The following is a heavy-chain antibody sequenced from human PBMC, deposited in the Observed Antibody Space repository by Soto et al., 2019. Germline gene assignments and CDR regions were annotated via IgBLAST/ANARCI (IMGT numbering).Heavy chain of an antibody. CDR1: GGTFSSYS. Sequence: QVQLVQSGAEVKKPGSSVKVSCKESGGTFSSYSIAWVRQAPGEGLEWMGGIVPIFGIANYAQKFQGRVAITADEATNTAYMELSSLRSDDTAVYYGAKDDQTRNNWNALGNWFDPGGQGTLVIGSS. J-gene: IGHJ5*02. D-gene: IGHD1-1*01. CDR3: AKDDQTRNNWNALGNWFDP. V-gene: IGHV1-69*01. CDR2: IVPIFGIA.